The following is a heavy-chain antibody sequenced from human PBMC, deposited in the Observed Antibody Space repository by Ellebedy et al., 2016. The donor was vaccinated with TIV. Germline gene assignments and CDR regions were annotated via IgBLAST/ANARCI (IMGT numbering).Heavy chain of an antibody. J-gene: IGHJ4*02. CDR1: GYTFTGYY. D-gene: IGHD3-22*01. Sequence: AASVKVSCKASGYTFTGYYMHWVRQAPGQGLEWMGWINPNSGGTNYAQKFQGWVTMTRDTSISTAYMELSRLRSDDTAVYYCARAHSYYDSSGYDYWGQGTLVTVSS. CDR3: ARAHSYYDSSGYDY. V-gene: IGHV1-2*04. CDR2: INPNSGGT.